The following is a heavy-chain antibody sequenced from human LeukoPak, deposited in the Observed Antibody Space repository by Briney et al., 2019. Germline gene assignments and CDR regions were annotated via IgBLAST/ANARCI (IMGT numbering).Heavy chain of an antibody. Sequence: GGSLRLSCAASGFTFSSYAMHGVRQAPGKGLEWVAVISYDGSSKYYADSVKGRFTISRDNSKNTLYLQMNSLRAEDTAVYYCARNRSSYEYYFDYWGQGTLVTVSS. J-gene: IGHJ4*02. D-gene: IGHD5-12*01. V-gene: IGHV3-30-3*01. CDR2: ISYDGSSK. CDR3: ARNRSSYEYYFDY. CDR1: GFTFSSYA.